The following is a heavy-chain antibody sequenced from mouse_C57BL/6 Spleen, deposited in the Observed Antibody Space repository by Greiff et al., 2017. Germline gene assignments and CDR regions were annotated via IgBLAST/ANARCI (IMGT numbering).Heavy chain of an antibody. CDR3: AREDLDYYGSSQYYFDY. V-gene: IGHV1-26*01. CDR2: INPNNGGT. D-gene: IGHD1-1*01. J-gene: IGHJ2*01. CDR1: GYTFTDYY. Sequence: EVQLQQSGPELVKPGASVKISCKASGYTFTDYYMNWVKQSHGKSLEWIGDINPNNGGTSYNQKFKGKATLTVDKSSSTAYMELRSLTSEDSAVYYCAREDLDYYGSSQYYFDYWGQGTTLTVSS.